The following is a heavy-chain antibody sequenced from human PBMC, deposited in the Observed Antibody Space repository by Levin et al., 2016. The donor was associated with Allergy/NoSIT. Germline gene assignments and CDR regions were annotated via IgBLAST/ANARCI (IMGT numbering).Heavy chain of an antibody. V-gene: IGHV1-18*04. CDR2: ISAYNGNT. CDR3: ARGVRYGDYVVGYFDY. CDR1: GYTFTSYG. J-gene: IGHJ4*02. Sequence: ASVKVSCKASGYTFTSYGISWVRQAPGQGLEWMGWISAYNGNTNYAQKLQGRVTMTTDTSTSTAYMELRSLRSDDTAVYYCARGVRYGDYVVGYFDYWGQGTLVTVSS. D-gene: IGHD4-17*01.